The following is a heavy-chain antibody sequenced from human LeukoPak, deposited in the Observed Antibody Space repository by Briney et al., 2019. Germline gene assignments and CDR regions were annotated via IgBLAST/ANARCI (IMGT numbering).Heavy chain of an antibody. Sequence: SETLSLTCAVYGGSFSGYYWSWIRQPPGKGLEWIGEINHSGSTNYNPSLKSRVTISVDTSKNQFSLKLSSVTAADTAVYYCARSLHCSGGSCYSSWFDPWGQGTLVTVSS. CDR1: GGSFSGYY. CDR2: INHSGST. CDR3: ARSLHCSGGSCYSSWFDP. J-gene: IGHJ5*02. D-gene: IGHD2-15*01. V-gene: IGHV4-34*01.